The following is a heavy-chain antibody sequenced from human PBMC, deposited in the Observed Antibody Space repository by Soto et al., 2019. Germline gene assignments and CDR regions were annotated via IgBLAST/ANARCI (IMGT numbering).Heavy chain of an antibody. V-gene: IGHV1-2*06. CDR3: ATQNPAYYYGSGSYRDAFDI. CDR2: IHPHSGGT. D-gene: IGHD3-10*01. CDR1: GYTFTCYY. J-gene: IGHJ3*02. Sequence: ASVKVSCKASGYTFTCYYMHWVRQAPGQGLEWMRRIHPHSGGTNYAQKFQGRVTMTRTTSISTAYMELSRLRSDDTAVYYCATQNPAYYYGSGSYRDAFDIWGQGTMVSVSS.